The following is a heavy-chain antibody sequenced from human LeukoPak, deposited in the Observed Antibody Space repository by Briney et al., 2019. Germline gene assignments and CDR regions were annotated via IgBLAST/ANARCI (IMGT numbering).Heavy chain of an antibody. CDR3: ARDHSRYYYYGMDV. D-gene: IGHD6-13*01. J-gene: IGHJ6*02. CDR2: IYYSGST. Sequence: SETLSLTCTVCGGSISSYYGSGIRQPPGKGLEGIVYIYYSGSTNYNPSLKRRVTISVDTSKNQFSLKLSSVTAADTAVYYCARDHSRYYYYGMDVWGQGTTVTVSS. V-gene: IGHV4-59*01. CDR1: GGSISSYY.